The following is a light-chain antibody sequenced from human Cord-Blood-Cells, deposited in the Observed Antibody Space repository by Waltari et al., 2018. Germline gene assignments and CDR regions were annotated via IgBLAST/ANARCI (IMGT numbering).Light chain of an antibody. CDR2: WTS. J-gene: IGKJ4*01. Sequence: DIVMTQSPDSLAVSLGERATINCKSSQSVLYSSNNKNYLAWYQKKPGQPPKLLIYWTSTRESWVPDRFSGSGSGTDFTLTISSLQSEDVAVYYCQQYYSTPLTFGGVTKLEIK. V-gene: IGKV4-1*01. CDR1: QSVLYSSNNKNY. CDR3: QQYYSTPLT.